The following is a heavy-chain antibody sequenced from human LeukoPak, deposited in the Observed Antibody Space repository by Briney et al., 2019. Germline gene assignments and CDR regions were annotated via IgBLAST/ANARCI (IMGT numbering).Heavy chain of an antibody. J-gene: IGHJ4*02. V-gene: IGHV1-3*01. D-gene: IGHD3-22*01. CDR2: INAGNGNT. CDR1: GYTFTSYA. Sequence: ASVKVSCKASGYTFTSYAMHWVRQAPGQRLEWMGWINAGNGNTKYSQKFQGRVTITRDTSASTAYMELRSLRSDDTAVYYCARGPHYDSSGRWAPLDYWGQGTLVTVSS. CDR3: ARGPHYDSSGRWAPLDY.